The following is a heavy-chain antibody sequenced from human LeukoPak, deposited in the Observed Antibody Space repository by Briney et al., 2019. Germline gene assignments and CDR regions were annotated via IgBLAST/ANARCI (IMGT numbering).Heavy chain of an antibody. J-gene: IGHJ6*02. CDR1: GFTFSSYG. Sequence: GGSLRLSCAASGFTFSSYGMHWVRQAPGKGLEWVAVIWYDGSNKYYADSVKGRFTISRDNSKNTLYLQMNSLRAEDTAVYYCARGEVNYGDYIDYYYYYGMDVWGQGTTVTVSS. CDR2: IWYDGSNK. V-gene: IGHV3-33*01. D-gene: IGHD4-17*01. CDR3: ARGEVNYGDYIDYYYYYGMDV.